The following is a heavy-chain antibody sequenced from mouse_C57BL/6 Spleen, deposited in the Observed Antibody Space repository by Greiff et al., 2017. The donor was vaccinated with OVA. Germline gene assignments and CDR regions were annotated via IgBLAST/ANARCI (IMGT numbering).Heavy chain of an antibody. CDR1: GYTFTDYE. V-gene: IGHV1-15*01. CDR2: IDPETGGT. CDR3: TRDSDGSWYFDV. J-gene: IGHJ1*03. Sequence: QVQLQQSGAELVRPGASVTLSCKASGYTFTDYEMHWVKQTPVHGLEWIGAIDPETGGTAYNQKFKGKAILTADKSSSTAYMELRSLTSEDSAVYYCTRDSDGSWYFDVWGTGTTVTVSS. D-gene: IGHD1-1*01.